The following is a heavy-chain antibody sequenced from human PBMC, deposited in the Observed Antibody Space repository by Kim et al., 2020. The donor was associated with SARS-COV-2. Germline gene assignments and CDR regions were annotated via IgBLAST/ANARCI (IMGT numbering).Heavy chain of an antibody. CDR1: GGSISGYY. CDR3: ARFSYGSGSYYSHYYYYYGMDV. J-gene: IGHJ6*02. D-gene: IGHD3-10*01. Sequence: SETLSLTCAVYGGSISGYYWSWIRQPPGKGLEWIGEINHSGSTNYNPSLKSRVTISVDTSKNQFSLKLSSVTAADTAVYYCARFSYGSGSYYSHYYYYYGMDVWGQGTTVTVSS. V-gene: IGHV4-34*01. CDR2: INHSGST.